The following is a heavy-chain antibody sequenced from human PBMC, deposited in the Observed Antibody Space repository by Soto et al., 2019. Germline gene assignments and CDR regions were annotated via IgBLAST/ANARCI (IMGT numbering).Heavy chain of an antibody. J-gene: IGHJ4*02. CDR2: ISWNDTK. CDR1: GLSLSAGRVG. D-gene: IGHD2-2*01. V-gene: IGHV2-5*01. CDR3: ERMMIVPPAGIREFDY. Sequence: QITLKESGPTLVKPTQTLTLTCAFSGLSLSAGRVGVGWIRQPPGKALEWLALISWNDTKRYSPSQKSWLTNTKYTSQNQVVLKMTNMDPVDTASYHCERMMIVPPAGIREFDYWGQGALVTVTS.